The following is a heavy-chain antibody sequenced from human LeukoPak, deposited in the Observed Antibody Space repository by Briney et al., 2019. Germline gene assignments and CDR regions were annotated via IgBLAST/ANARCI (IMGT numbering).Heavy chain of an antibody. CDR2: IYSGGST. CDR3: ARETLTGYDTFDI. D-gene: IGHD3-9*01. CDR1: GFTVSSNY. J-gene: IGHJ3*02. V-gene: IGHV3-66*01. Sequence: GGSLRLSCAASGFTVSSNYMRWVRQAPGKGLEWVSVIYSGGSTYYADSVKGRFTISRDNSKNPLYLQMNSLRAEDTAVYYCARETLTGYDTFDIWGQGTMVTVSS.